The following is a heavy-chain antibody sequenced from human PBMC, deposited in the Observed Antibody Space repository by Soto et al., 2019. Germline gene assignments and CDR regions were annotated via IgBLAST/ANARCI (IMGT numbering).Heavy chain of an antibody. CDR3: ARDGTGVAAAGNSVIRYGMDV. Sequence: SVKVSCKAPGRPFISYALIWGRRAPGQGLEWMGGTIPIFGTANYAQKFQGRVTSSADKSTSTAYMELSSLRSEDTAVYYCARDGTGVAAAGNSVIRYGMDVWGQGTTVTVPS. CDR2: TIPIFGTA. CDR1: GRPFISYA. V-gene: IGHV1-69*06. D-gene: IGHD6-13*01. J-gene: IGHJ6*02.